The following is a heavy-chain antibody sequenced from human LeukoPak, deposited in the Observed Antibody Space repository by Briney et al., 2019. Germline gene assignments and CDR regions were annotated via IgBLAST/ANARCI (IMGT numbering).Heavy chain of an antibody. V-gene: IGHV3-30*04. CDR1: GFTFSSYA. Sequence: GGSLRLSCAASGFTFSSYAMHWVRQAPGKGLEWVAVISFDGSNEYYADSVKGRFTISRDNSKNTLYLQMNSLRAEDTAVYYCARGRVVVTAQFRAGIDYWGQGTLVTISS. D-gene: IGHD2-21*02. CDR2: ISFDGSNE. CDR3: ARGRVVVTAQFRAGIDY. J-gene: IGHJ4*02.